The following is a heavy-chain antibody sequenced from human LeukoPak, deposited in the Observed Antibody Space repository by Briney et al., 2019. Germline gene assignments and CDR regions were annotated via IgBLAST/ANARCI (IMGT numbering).Heavy chain of an antibody. J-gene: IGHJ5*02. V-gene: IGHV3-30*04. CDR1: GFTFSSYA. D-gene: IGHD2-2*01. Sequence: GGSLRLSCAASGFTFSSYAMHWVRQAPGKGLEWVAVISYDGSNKYYADSVKGRFTISRDNSKNTLYLQMNSLRAEDTAVYYCAKDLVPAAISVSQFDPWGQGTLVTVSS. CDR3: AKDLVPAAISVSQFDP. CDR2: ISYDGSNK.